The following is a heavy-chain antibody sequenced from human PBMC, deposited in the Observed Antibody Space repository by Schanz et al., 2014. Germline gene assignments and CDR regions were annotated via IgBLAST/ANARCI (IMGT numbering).Heavy chain of an antibody. V-gene: IGHV3-21*02. J-gene: IGHJ4*02. CDR2: ISSSGGHI. Sequence: EVQVVESGGGLVRPGGSLRLSCSGFTVSAYSANWVRQAPGKGRGWVSSISSSGGHIYYAESVKGRFTITRDIAKNSLSLQMNSLRAEDTAVYYCARGYSNIWSPMDYWGQGTLVAVSS. CDR3: ARGYSNIWSPMDY. D-gene: IGHD6-13*01. CDR1: GFTVSAYS.